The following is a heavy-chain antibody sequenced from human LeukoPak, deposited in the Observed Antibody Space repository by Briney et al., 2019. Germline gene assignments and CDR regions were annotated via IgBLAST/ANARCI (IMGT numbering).Heavy chain of an antibody. V-gene: IGHV1-69*01. CDR3: ARRVSGTFPRLYFDY. D-gene: IGHD1-1*01. J-gene: IGHJ4*02. CDR1: GGTFNSYA. Sequence: SVKVSCKASGGTFNSYAISWVRQAPGQRLEWMGGIIPIFGTATYAQKFQGRVTITADESTSTAYMELSRLRSDDTAVYYCARRVSGTFPRLYFDYWGQGTLVTVSS. CDR2: IIPIFGTA.